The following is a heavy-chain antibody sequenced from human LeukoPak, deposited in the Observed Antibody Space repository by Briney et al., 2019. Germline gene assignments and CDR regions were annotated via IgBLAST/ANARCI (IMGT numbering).Heavy chain of an antibody. CDR2: ISSSGSTI. CDR1: GFTFSSYE. Sequence: GGSLRLSCAASGFTFSSYEMNWVRQAPGKGLEWASYISSSGSTIYYADSVKGRFTISRDNAKNSLYLQMNSLRAEDTAVYYCARGDSGYSYGSGVLDYWGQGTLVTVSS. CDR3: ARGDSGYSYGSGVLDY. V-gene: IGHV3-48*03. D-gene: IGHD5-18*01. J-gene: IGHJ4*02.